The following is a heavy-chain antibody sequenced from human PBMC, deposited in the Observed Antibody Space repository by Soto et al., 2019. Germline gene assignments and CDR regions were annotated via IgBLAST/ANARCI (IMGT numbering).Heavy chain of an antibody. Sequence: GGSLRLSCAASGFTFSTYWMSWVRQAPGKGLEWVANIKHDGSEKWYANSVKGRFTISRDNSKNTLYLQMGSLRAEDMAVYYCARGPGYYFDYWGQGTLVTVSS. CDR2: IKHDGSEK. V-gene: IGHV3-7*02. J-gene: IGHJ4*02. CDR3: ARGPGYYFDY. CDR1: GFTFSTYW.